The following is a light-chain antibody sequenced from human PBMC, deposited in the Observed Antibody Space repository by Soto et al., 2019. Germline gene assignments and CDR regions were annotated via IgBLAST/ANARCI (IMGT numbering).Light chain of an antibody. V-gene: IGKV3-11*01. CDR2: DAF. CDR1: QSIGNS. J-gene: IGKJ4*01. Sequence: TVLTQSPATLSLSPGERATLSCKASQSIGNSLGWFQQKPGQAPRPLIDDAFNRATGLPARSTGSGSGSDFTLTISSLEPEDFAVYYCRQRYNWPLTFGGGTKVEIK. CDR3: RQRYNWPLT.